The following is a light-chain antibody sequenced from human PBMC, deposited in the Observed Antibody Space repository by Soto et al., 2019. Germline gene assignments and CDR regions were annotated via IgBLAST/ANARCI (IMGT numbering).Light chain of an antibody. J-gene: IGKJ1*01. CDR2: GAS. Sequence: EIVLTQSPGTLSLSPGERATLSCRASQSVASSYLAWYQQKPGQAPRLLIHGASSRATGIADRFSGSGSGTDFTLTITRLEPEDFAVYYCQQYVSSSTFGQGTKVEIK. CDR1: QSVASSY. CDR3: QQYVSSST. V-gene: IGKV3-20*01.